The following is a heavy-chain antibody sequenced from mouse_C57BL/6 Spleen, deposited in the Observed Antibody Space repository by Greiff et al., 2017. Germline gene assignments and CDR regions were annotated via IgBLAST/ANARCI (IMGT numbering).Heavy chain of an antibody. D-gene: IGHD2-5*01. Sequence: QVQLQQPGAELVKPGASVKLSCKASGYTFTSYWMHWVKQRPGQGLEWIGMIHPNSGSTHYNEKFKSKATMTVDKSSSTAYMQLSSLTSEDSAVYYCARSDYYSNNGSAMDYWGQGTSVTVSS. V-gene: IGHV1-64*01. CDR2: IHPNSGST. J-gene: IGHJ4*01. CDR3: ARSDYYSNNGSAMDY. CDR1: GYTFTSYW.